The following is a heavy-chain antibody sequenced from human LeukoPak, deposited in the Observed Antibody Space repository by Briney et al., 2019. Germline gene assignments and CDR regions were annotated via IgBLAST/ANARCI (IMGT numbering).Heavy chain of an antibody. V-gene: IGHV4-4*07. Sequence: SETLSLTCTVSSGSISSYYWSWIRQPAGKGLEWIGRIYTSGSTNYNPSLKSRVTMSVDRSKNQFSLKLSSVTAADTAVYYCARAIYSGYDVDAFDIWGQGTMVTVSS. CDR2: IYTSGST. CDR3: ARAIYSGYDVDAFDI. J-gene: IGHJ3*02. CDR1: SGSISSYY. D-gene: IGHD5-12*01.